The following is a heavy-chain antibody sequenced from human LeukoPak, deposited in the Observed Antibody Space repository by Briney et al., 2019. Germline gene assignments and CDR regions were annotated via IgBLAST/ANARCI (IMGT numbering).Heavy chain of an antibody. J-gene: IGHJ6*03. CDR1: GYSISSGYY. CDR2: IYHSGNT. D-gene: IGHD3-16*01. Sequence: SETLSLTCSVSGYSISSGYYWGWIRQPPGKGLEWIGTIYHSGNTDYNPSPKSRVTISVDTSKNQFSLKLNSVPAADTAVYYCARVKKGDYMDVWGKGTTVTVSS. CDR3: ARVKKGDYMDV. V-gene: IGHV4-38-2*02.